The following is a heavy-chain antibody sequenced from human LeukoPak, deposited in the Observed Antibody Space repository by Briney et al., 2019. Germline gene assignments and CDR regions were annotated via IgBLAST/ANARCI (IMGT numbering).Heavy chain of an antibody. CDR1: GFTFSSYS. J-gene: IGHJ6*02. D-gene: IGHD3-22*01. CDR2: ISSSSSYI. Sequence: GGSLRLSCAASGFTFSSYSMNWVRQAPGKGLEWVSSISSSSSYIYYADSVKGRFTISRDNAKNSLYLQMNSLRVEDTAVYYCARGWYYYDSSDEDNYYYYNMDLWGQGTTVTVSS. CDR3: ARGWYYYDSSDEDNYYYYNMDL. V-gene: IGHV3-21*01.